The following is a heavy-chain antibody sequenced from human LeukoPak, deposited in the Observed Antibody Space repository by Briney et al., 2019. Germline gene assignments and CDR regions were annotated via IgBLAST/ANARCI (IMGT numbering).Heavy chain of an antibody. Sequence: ASVKVSCKASGYTFTGYYMHWVRQAPGQGLEWMGRINPNSGGTNYAQKFQGRITMTRDTSVSTAYMELSRLRSDDTAVYYCARFTNGPGDYWGQGTLVTVSS. J-gene: IGHJ4*02. V-gene: IGHV1-2*06. CDR2: INPNSGGT. D-gene: IGHD2-8*01. CDR3: ARFTNGPGDY. CDR1: GYTFTGYY.